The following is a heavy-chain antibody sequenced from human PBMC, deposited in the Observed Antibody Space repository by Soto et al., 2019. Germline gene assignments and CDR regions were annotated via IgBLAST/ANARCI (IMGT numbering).Heavy chain of an antibody. Sequence: SGPTLVNPTQTLTLTCTFSGFSLSTSGKCVSWIRQPPGKALEWLARIDWDDDKYYSTSLKTRLTISKDTSKNQVVLTMTNMDPVDTATYYCARINRIAAAGVSRTYHFDYWGQGTLVTVSS. CDR2: IDWDDDK. CDR1: GFSLSTSGKC. CDR3: ARINRIAAAGVSRTYHFDY. D-gene: IGHD6-13*01. J-gene: IGHJ4*02. V-gene: IGHV2-70*11.